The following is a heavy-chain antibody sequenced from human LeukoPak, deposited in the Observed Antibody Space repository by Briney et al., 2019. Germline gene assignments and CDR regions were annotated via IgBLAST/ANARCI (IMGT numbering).Heavy chain of an antibody. V-gene: IGHV4-39*07. CDR1: GGSISSSSYY. CDR3: ARGYSSGWYDRSPKLRSRGYFDY. J-gene: IGHJ4*02. D-gene: IGHD6-19*01. CDR2: INHSGST. Sequence: SETLSLTCTVSGGSISSSSYYWGWIRQPPGKGLEWIGEINHSGSTNYNPSLKSRVTISVDTSKNQFSLKLSSVTAADTAVYYCARGYSSGWYDRSPKLRSRGYFDYWGQGTLVTVSS.